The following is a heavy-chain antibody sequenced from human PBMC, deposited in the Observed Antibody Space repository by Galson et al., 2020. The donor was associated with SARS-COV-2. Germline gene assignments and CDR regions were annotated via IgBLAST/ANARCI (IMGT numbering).Heavy chain of an antibody. CDR2: VSYGGGS. J-gene: IGHJ4*02. CDR3: ARGTYDSGGYSCDY. CDR1: GGSVSSDRYY. D-gene: IGHD3-22*01. V-gene: IGHV4-61*01. Sequence: SETLSLTCTVSGGSVSSDRYYWSWIRQPPGKGLEWIGYVSYGGGSSYNPSLKSRVTISVDTSKNQFSLKVSSVTAADAALYYCARGTYDSGGYSCDYWGQGTLVTVSS.